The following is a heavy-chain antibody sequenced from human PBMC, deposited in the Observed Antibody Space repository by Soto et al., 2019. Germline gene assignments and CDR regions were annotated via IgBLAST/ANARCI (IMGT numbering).Heavy chain of an antibody. CDR2: IYYRGNA. V-gene: IGHV4-39*01. CDR3: ARLEGLATISYYFDF. CDR1: DDSINSDNNY. Sequence: QLQLQESGPGLVKPSETMSLTCSFADDSINSDNNYWGWSRQPPGKGLEWLGSIYYRGNAYYNPSLQTRVTISRDKSRSQFYLQLNSVTAEDSAVYFCARLEGLATISYYFDFWGPGALVTVSS. D-gene: IGHD3-9*01. J-gene: IGHJ4*02.